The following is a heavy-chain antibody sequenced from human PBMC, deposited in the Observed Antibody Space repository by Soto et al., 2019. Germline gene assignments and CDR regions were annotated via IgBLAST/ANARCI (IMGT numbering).Heavy chain of an antibody. CDR3: AREGYCSSSMCYGVYYYMDV. D-gene: IGHD2-2*01. J-gene: IGHJ6*03. CDR2: ISAYNGHA. V-gene: IGHV1-18*01. CDR1: GYTLTNYG. Sequence: QVQLVQSGGEVKNPGASVKVSCKAFGYTLTNYGISWVRQAPGQGLEWMGWISAYNGHANYAQKFQGRVRLTTDRPTNKAYMELRSLGSDDTAEYYCAREGYCSSSMCYGVYYYMDVWGKGTTVTVS.